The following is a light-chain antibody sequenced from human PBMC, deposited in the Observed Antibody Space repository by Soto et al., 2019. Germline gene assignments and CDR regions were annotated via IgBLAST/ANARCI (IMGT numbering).Light chain of an antibody. CDR1: QIVLYISNNKNY. CDR3: QQYNNWPSLT. V-gene: IGKV4-1*01. CDR2: WAS. Sequence: DIVMTQSPDSLAVSLGERASINCKSSQIVLYISNNKNYLAWYQQKPGQPPKLLIYWASTRESGVPDRFSGSGSGTEFTLTISSLQSEDVAVYYCQQYNNWPSLTFGGGTKVDI. J-gene: IGKJ4*01.